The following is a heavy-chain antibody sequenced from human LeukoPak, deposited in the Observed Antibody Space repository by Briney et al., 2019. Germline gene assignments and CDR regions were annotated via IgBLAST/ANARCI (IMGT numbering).Heavy chain of an antibody. V-gene: IGHV3-21*01. D-gene: IGHD3-9*01. Sequence: GGSLRLSCAASGFTFSSYSMNWVRQAPGKELEWVSSISSSSSYIYYADSVKGRFTISRDNAKNSLYLQMNSLRAEDTAVYYCARANPSYYDILAGTNLPAFDTWGQGTMVTVSS. CDR2: ISSSSSYI. CDR1: GFTFSSYS. J-gene: IGHJ3*02. CDR3: ARANPSYYDILAGTNLPAFDT.